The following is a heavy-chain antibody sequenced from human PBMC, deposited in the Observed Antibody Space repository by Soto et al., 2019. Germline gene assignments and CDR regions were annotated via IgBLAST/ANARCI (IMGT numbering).Heavy chain of an antibody. CDR1: GYTFTSHG. D-gene: IGHD3-22*01. CDR3: ASTPTYSRLGGH. Sequence: QVELVQSGGEVKKPGASVKVSCKASGYTFTSHGISWVRQAPGQGLEWVGWINPNNDNSVSAQKFQDRVTLTTDTSTSTVYMELRSLTSYETAFYYCASTPTYSRLGGHWGQGTLVTVAA. V-gene: IGHV1-18*04. J-gene: IGHJ4*02. CDR2: INPNNDNS.